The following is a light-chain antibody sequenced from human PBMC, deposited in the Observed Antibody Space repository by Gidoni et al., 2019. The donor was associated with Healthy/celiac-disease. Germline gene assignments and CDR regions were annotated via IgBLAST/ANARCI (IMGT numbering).Light chain of an antibody. V-gene: IGKV1-NL1*01. CDR1: QGISNS. CDR3: QQYYSTPY. Sequence: DIQMTQSPSSLSASVGDRVTITCRASQGISNSLAWYQQTPGKAPKLLLYAASRLESGVPSRFSGSGSGTDYTLTISSLQPEDFATYYCQQYYSTPYFGGGTKVEIK. J-gene: IGKJ4*01. CDR2: AAS.